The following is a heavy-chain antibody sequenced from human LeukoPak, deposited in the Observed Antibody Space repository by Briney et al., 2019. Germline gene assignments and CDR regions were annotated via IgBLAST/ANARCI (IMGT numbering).Heavy chain of an antibody. J-gene: IGHJ4*02. CDR1: GGXXXXYY. D-gene: IGHD6-19*01. CDR3: ARGLGGSSGCFGY. CDR2: IYYSGSX. V-gene: IGHV4-59*01. Sequence: PSETLSLTCTVXGGXXXXYYWXXXXXXPGXGLEWIXYIYYSGSXXXNPSLKSRDTISVDTSKNQLSLKLNSVTAADTAVYYCARGLGGSSGCFGYWGQGTLVTVSS.